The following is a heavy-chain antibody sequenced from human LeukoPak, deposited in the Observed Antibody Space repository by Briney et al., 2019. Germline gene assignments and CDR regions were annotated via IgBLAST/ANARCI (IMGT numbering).Heavy chain of an antibody. D-gene: IGHD6-13*01. V-gene: IGHV1-8*01. CDR2: MNPKSGNT. Sequence: ASVKVSCKASGYTFTSYDINWVRQATGHGLEWMGWMNPKSGNTGYAQKFQGRVTMTRNTSISTAYMELSSLRSEDTAVYYCARGPPYIAAAGTAFDYWGQGTLVTVSS. CDR3: ARGPPYIAAAGTAFDY. J-gene: IGHJ4*02. CDR1: GYTFTSYD.